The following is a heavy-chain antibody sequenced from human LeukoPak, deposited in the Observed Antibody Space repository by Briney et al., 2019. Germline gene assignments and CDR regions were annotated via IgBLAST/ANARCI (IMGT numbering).Heavy chain of an antibody. V-gene: IGHV4-38-2*02. J-gene: IGHJ4*02. Sequence: SETLSLTCTVSVDSITSTYYWGWIRQPPGKGREWIANIYQSGTTYYNLSLRSRVTISVETSKNQLSLKVNSVIAADTAVYYSARRDSSGDWRWWGQGTLVTVSS. D-gene: IGHD3-22*01. CDR1: VDSITSTYY. CDR2: IYQSGTT. CDR3: ARRDSSGDWRW.